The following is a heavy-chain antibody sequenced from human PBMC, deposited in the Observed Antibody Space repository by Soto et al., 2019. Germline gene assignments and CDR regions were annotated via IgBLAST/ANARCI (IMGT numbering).Heavy chain of an antibody. Sequence: QVQLVESGGGVVHPGRSLRLSCAASGFIFSGYGMHWVRQAPGKGLQWVAVIWYDGNNKYYIDSVKGRFTISRDNSKNTVYQKMNSLIADDTAVYYCAREKDFLTGYYGHFYYGMDVWGRGTTVTVSS. CDR1: GFIFSGYG. CDR2: IWYDGNNK. J-gene: IGHJ6*02. CDR3: AREKDFLTGYYGHFYYGMDV. D-gene: IGHD3-9*01. V-gene: IGHV3-33*01.